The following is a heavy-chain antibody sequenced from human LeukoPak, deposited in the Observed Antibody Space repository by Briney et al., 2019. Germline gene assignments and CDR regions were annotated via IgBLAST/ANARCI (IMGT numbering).Heavy chain of an antibody. CDR1: GYSLTGYY. CDR3: ARDRTHYYDSSGYYSRWEY. Sequence: ASVKVSCKASGYSLTGYYIHWVRQAPGHGLEWMGLINPRGGTTRYAQKFQGRVTMTRDTSTSTVYMELSSLRSEDTAMYYCARDRTHYYDSSGYYSRWEYWGQGTLVTVSS. V-gene: IGHV1-46*01. D-gene: IGHD3-22*01. J-gene: IGHJ4*02. CDR2: INPRGGTT.